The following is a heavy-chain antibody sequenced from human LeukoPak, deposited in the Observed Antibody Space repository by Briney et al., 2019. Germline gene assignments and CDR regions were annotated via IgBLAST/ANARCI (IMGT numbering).Heavy chain of an antibody. D-gene: IGHD6-13*01. Sequence: SETLSLTCAVYGGSFSGYYWSWIRQPPGKGLEWIGEINHSGSTNYNPSLKSRVAISVDTSKNQFSLKLSSVTAADTAVYYCARPSIAAAGNAFDIWGQGTMVTVSS. J-gene: IGHJ3*02. V-gene: IGHV4-34*01. CDR1: GGSFSGYY. CDR2: INHSGST. CDR3: ARPSIAAAGNAFDI.